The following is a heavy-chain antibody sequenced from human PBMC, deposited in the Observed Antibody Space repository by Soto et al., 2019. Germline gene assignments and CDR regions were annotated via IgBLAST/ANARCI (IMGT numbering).Heavy chain of an antibody. CDR3: AKDRVTTTVTFDAFQH. Sequence: EVQLLESGGGLVQPGGSLRLSCAASGFSFNSYSMSWVRQAPGKGLEWVAGIIGSGDSAYYADSVKGRFTISRDNSKNTLYLQMNSLRAGDTAIYYCAKDRVTTTVTFDAFQHWGQGTLVAVSS. D-gene: IGHD4-17*01. CDR2: IIGSGDSA. V-gene: IGHV3-23*01. J-gene: IGHJ1*01. CDR1: GFSFNSYS.